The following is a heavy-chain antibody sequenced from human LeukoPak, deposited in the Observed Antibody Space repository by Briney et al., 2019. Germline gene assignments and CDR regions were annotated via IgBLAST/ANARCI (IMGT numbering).Heavy chain of an antibody. Sequence: GGSLRLSCAASGFTFSSHSMSWVRQAPGKGLEWVSAISGGGGSAYYADSVKGRFTISRDSSMNTLYLQMNSLTAGDTAVYYCAKAVGATRGYYYSGMGVWGQGTTVTVSS. J-gene: IGHJ6*02. D-gene: IGHD1-26*01. CDR2: ISGGGGSA. CDR1: GFTFSSHS. V-gene: IGHV3-23*01. CDR3: AKAVGATRGYYYSGMGV.